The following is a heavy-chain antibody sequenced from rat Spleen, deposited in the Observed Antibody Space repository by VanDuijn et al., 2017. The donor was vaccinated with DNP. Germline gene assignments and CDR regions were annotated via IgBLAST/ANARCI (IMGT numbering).Heavy chain of an antibody. CDR1: GYSISSNY. CDR2: INSAGNI. D-gene: IGHD1-11*01. V-gene: IGHV3-1*01. CDR3: ARGLNYGGYKYYYWYFDF. J-gene: IGHJ1*01. Sequence: EVQLQESGPGLVKPSQSLSLTCSVTGYSISSNYWGWVRKFPGNKMEWMGYINSAGNIFYNPSLKSRISITRDTSKNQFFLQVNSVTTEDTATYYCARGLNYGGYKYYYWYFDFWGPGTMVTVSS.